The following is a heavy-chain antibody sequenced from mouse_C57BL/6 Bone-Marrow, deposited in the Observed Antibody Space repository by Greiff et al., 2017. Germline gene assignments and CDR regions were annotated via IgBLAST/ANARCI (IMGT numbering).Heavy chain of an antibody. J-gene: IGHJ4*01. CDR3: AKEEITTVVANYAMDY. CDR1: GFTFSSYA. Sequence: EVKLVESGGGLVKPGGSLKLSCAASGFTFSSYAMSWVRQTPEKRLEWVATISDGGSYTYYPDNVKGRFTISRDNAKNNLYLQMSHLKSEDTAMYYGAKEEITTVVANYAMDYWGQGTSVTVSA. D-gene: IGHD1-1*01. V-gene: IGHV5-4*01. CDR2: ISDGGSYT.